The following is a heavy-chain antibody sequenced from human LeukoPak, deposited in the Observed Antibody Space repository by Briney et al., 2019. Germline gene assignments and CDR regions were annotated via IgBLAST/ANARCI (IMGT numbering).Heavy chain of an antibody. Sequence: SETLSLTCTVSGYSISSGYYWGWIRQPPGKGLEWIGSIYHSGSTYYNPSLKSRVTISVDTSKNQFSLKLRSVTAADTAVYYCATAAKGGMVGATYYFEYWGQGALVTVSS. CDR3: ATAAKGGMVGATYYFEY. V-gene: IGHV4-38-2*02. CDR2: IYHSGST. J-gene: IGHJ4*02. CDR1: GYSISSGYY. D-gene: IGHD1-26*01.